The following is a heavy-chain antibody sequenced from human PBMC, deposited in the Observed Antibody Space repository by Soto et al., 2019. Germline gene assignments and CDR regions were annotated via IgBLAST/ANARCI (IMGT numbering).Heavy chain of an antibody. D-gene: IGHD2-21*02. CDR1: GFTFSSYG. CDR3: ARDGIDCGGDCYSSSAAHYYYGMDV. CDR2: IWYDGSNK. V-gene: IGHV3-33*01. J-gene: IGHJ6*02. Sequence: GGSLRLSCAASGFTFSSYGMHWVRQAPGKGLEWVAVIWYDGSNKYYGDSVKGRFTISRDNSKNTLYLQMKSLRAEDTAVYYCARDGIDCGGDCYSSSAAHYYYGMDVWGQGITVTVSS.